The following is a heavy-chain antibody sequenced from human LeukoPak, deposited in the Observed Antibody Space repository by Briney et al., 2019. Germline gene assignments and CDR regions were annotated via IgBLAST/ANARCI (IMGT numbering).Heavy chain of an antibody. Sequence: GGSLRLSCAASGFVFDDYGMSWVRQVPGKGLGWVSTVNWNGDSTGYADSVKGRFTISRDNAKNSLYLQMNSLRAEDTALYYCAILEYYFDSTGYFDYWGQGTLVTVSS. D-gene: IGHD3-22*01. CDR1: GFVFDDYG. J-gene: IGHJ4*02. V-gene: IGHV3-20*04. CDR2: VNWNGDST. CDR3: AILEYYFDSTGYFDY.